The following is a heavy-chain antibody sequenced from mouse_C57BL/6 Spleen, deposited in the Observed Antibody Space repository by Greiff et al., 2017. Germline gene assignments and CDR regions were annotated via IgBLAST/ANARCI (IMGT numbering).Heavy chain of an antibody. CDR3: ASTNYGSRWYYAMDY. V-gene: IGHV3-6*01. CDR1: GYSITSGYY. J-gene: IGHJ4*01. D-gene: IGHD1-1*01. CDR2: ISYDGSN. Sequence: VQLKESGPGLVKPSQSLSLTCSVTGYSITSGYYWNWIRQFPGNKLEWMGYISYDGSNNYNPSLKNRISITRDTSKNQFFLKLNSVTTEDTATYYCASTNYGSRWYYAMDYWGQGTSVTVSS.